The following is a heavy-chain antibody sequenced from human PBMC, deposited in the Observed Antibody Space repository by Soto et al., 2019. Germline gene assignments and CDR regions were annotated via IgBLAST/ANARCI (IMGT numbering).Heavy chain of an antibody. CDR3: APGGYCSSTSCYNYYFDY. Sequence: GGSLRLSCAASGFTFSSYAMSWVRQAPGKGLEWVSAISGSGGSTYYADSVKGRFTISRDNSKNTLYLQMNSLRAEDPAVYYCAPGGYCSSTSCYNYYFDYWGQGTLVTVSS. J-gene: IGHJ4*02. V-gene: IGHV3-23*01. D-gene: IGHD2-2*02. CDR1: GFTFSSYA. CDR2: ISGSGGST.